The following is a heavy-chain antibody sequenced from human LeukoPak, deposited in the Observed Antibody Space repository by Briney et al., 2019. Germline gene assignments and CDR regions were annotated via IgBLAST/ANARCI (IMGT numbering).Heavy chain of an antibody. CDR3: ATDHYYDSSGYYFRAFDI. CDR2: ISSSSSTI. Sequence: GGSLRLSCAASGFTFSSYSMNWVRQAPGKGLEWVSYISSSSSTIHYADSVKGRFTISRDNAKNSLYLQMNSLRDEDTAVYYCATDHYYDSSGYYFRAFDIWGQGTMVTVSS. J-gene: IGHJ3*02. CDR1: GFTFSSYS. D-gene: IGHD3-22*01. V-gene: IGHV3-48*02.